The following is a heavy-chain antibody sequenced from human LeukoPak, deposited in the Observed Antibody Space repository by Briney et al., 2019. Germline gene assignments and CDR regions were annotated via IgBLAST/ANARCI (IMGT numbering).Heavy chain of an antibody. Sequence: GGSLRPSCAASGFTFSSYWMHWVRQAPGKGLVWVSRIKSGGSSTSYADSVKGRFTISRDNAKNTLYLQMNSLRAEDTAVYYCARSTMSNVFDIWGQGTMVTVSS. CDR2: IKSGGSST. CDR1: GFTFSSYW. V-gene: IGHV3-74*01. D-gene: IGHD5/OR15-5a*01. CDR3: ARSTMSNVFDI. J-gene: IGHJ3*02.